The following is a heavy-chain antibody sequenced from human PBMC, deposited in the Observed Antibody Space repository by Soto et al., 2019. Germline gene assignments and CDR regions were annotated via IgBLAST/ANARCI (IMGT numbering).Heavy chain of an antibody. CDR2: ISGSGGST. D-gene: IGHD3-16*01. Sequence: EVQLLESGGGLVQPGGSLRLSCAASGFTFSSYAMSWVRQAPGKGLEWVSAISGSGGSTYYADSVKGRFTISRDNSKNTLYLQMNSLRAEDTAVYYCAKVSPSAYLYYYGMDVWGQGTAVTVSS. CDR3: AKVSPSAYLYYYGMDV. V-gene: IGHV3-23*01. J-gene: IGHJ6*02. CDR1: GFTFSSYA.